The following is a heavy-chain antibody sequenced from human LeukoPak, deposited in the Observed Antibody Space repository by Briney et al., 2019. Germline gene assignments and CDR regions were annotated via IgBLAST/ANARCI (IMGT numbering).Heavy chain of an antibody. CDR1: GFTFSSYW. J-gene: IGHJ4*02. CDR2: INSDGSST. D-gene: IGHD3-22*01. V-gene: IGHV3-74*01. Sequence: PGGSLRLSCAASGFTFSSYWMHWVRQAPGKGLVWVSRINSDGSSTSYADSVKGRFTISRDNAKNTLYLQMNSLRAEDTAVYYCARARNDYDSNGFSFLDYWGQGTLATVSS. CDR3: ARARNDYDSNGFSFLDY.